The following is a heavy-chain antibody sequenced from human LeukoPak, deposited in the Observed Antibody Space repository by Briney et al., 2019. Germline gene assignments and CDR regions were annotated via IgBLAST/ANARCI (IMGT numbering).Heavy chain of an antibody. CDR3: AKDLGGSATTV. J-gene: IGHJ4*02. CDR1: GFTFEDHV. Sequence: PGRSLRLSCAASGFTFEDHVMHWIRQAPGKGLEWVSSISWSGDRMGYADAVKGRFTISRDNAKNSLFLQMNSLRVEDTALYYCAKDLGGSATTVWGQGTLVTVPS. CDR2: ISWSGDRM. V-gene: IGHV3-9*01. D-gene: IGHD2-2*01.